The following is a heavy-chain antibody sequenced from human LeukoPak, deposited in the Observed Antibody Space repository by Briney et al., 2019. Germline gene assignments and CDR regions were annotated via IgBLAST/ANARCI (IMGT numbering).Heavy chain of an antibody. CDR2: INHSGST. CDR3: ARFSWTTPIAHVDG. Sequence: PSETLSLTCAVYGGSFSGYYWSWIRQPPGKGLEWIGEINHSGSTNYNPSLKSRVTISVDTSKNQFSLKLSSVTAADTAVYYCARFSWTTPIAHVDGWGKGTTVTVSS. CDR1: GGSFSGYY. J-gene: IGHJ6*04. D-gene: IGHD4-17*01. V-gene: IGHV4-34*01.